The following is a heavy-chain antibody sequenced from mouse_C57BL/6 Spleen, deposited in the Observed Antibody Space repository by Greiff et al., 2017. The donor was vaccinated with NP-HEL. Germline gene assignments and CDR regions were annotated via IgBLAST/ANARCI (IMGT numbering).Heavy chain of an antibody. V-gene: IGHV5-4*01. CDR3: AREGDSGITTVPWLAY. Sequence: EVMLVESGEGLVKPGGSLKLSCAASGFTFSSYAMSWVRQTPEKRLEWVATISDGGSYTYYPDNVKGRFTISRDSAKTNLYLQMSQLKSEDTAMYYCAREGDSGITTVPWLAYWGQGTLVTVSA. D-gene: IGHD1-1*01. J-gene: IGHJ3*01. CDR2: ISDGGSYT. CDR1: GFTFSSYA.